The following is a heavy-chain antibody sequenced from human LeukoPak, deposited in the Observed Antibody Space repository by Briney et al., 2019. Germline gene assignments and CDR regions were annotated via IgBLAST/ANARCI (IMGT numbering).Heavy chain of an antibody. CDR2: MYYDGSI. V-gene: IGHV4-31*03. D-gene: IGHD3-3*01. CDR1: GGSISSGAYG. Sequence: SQTLSLTCTVSGGSISSGAYGWRWIRQRPGKGLGWNGYMYYDGSIYCKPSLKSRLTISVDTSKSQFSLKLSSVTAADTAVYYCARGPFYDVWSGYPYMNGCGKGTTVTV. CDR3: ARGPFYDVWSGYPYMNG. J-gene: IGHJ6*03.